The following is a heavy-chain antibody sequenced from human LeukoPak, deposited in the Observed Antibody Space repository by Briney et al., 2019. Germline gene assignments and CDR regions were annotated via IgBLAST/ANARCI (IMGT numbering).Heavy chain of an antibody. CDR2: IYYSGST. Sequence: PSQTLSLSCTVSGGSISSGDYYWSWIRQPPGMGLEWIGYIYYSGSTYYNPSLKSRVTISVDTSKNQFSLKPSSVTAADTAVYYCARDSSGYSVFDYWGQGTLVTVSS. V-gene: IGHV4-30-4*01. CDR1: GGSISSGDYY. CDR3: ARDSSGYSVFDY. D-gene: IGHD3-22*01. J-gene: IGHJ4*02.